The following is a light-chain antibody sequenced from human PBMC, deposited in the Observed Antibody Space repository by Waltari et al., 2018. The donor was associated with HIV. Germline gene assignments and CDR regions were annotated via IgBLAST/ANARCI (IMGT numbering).Light chain of an antibody. Sequence: QSVLTQPPSASGTPGQRVTISCSGSSSNIGRNYVYWYQQLPGTAPKHLIYTKKQRPSGVPDRFYGSKCVTSASLAISGVRSEDEADYYCAAWNDRLSGYVFGTGTKVTV. CDR2: TKK. CDR3: AAWNDRLSGYV. J-gene: IGLJ1*01. CDR1: SSNIGRNY. V-gene: IGLV1-47*01.